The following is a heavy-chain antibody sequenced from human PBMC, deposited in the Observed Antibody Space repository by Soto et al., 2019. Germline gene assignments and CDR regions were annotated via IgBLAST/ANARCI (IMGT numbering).Heavy chain of an antibody. CDR3: ARDLGVMYYYYYYMDV. V-gene: IGHV3-21*01. Sequence: EVQLVESGGGLVKPGGSLRLSCAASGFTFSSYSMNWVRQAPGKGLEWVSSISSSSSYIYYADSVKGRFTISRDNAKKSLYLQMNSLRAEDTAVYYCARDLGVMYYYYYYMDVWGKGTTVTVSS. D-gene: IGHD3-16*01. CDR2: ISSSSSYI. J-gene: IGHJ6*03. CDR1: GFTFSSYS.